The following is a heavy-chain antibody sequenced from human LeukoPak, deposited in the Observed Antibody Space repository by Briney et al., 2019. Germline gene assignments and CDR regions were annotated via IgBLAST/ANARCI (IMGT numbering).Heavy chain of an antibody. J-gene: IGHJ6*02. CDR1: GGSISGYY. CDR3: ARDGAAARPDDGMDV. D-gene: IGHD6-6*01. CDR2: IFSSGSA. Sequence: SETLSLTCTVSGGSISGYYWSWIRQPPGKGLQWIGYIFSSGSAAYNPSLRSRVTTSVDTSKNQFSLKLSSVTAADTAVYYCARDGAAARPDDGMDVWGQGTTVTVSS. V-gene: IGHV4-59*01.